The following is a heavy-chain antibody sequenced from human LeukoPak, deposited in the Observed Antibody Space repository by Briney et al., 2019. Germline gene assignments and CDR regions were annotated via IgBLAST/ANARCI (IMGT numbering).Heavy chain of an antibody. V-gene: IGHV3-21*01. CDR3: ARDPHSVPGRGLDY. CDR1: GFTFSTYS. J-gene: IGHJ4*02. Sequence: GGSLRLSCAASGFTFSTYSMNWVRQAPGKGLEWVSSISSSSSYIYYADSVKGRFTISRDNAKNSLYLQMNSLRAEDTAVYYCARDPHSVPGRGLDYWGQGTLVTVSS. D-gene: IGHD4-17*01. CDR2: ISSSSSYI.